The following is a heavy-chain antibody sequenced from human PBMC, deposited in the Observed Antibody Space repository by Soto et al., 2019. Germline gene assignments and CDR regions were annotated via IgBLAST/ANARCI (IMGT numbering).Heavy chain of an antibody. J-gene: IGHJ4*02. CDR3: ARAPGAGRYGLDY. Sequence: SETLSLTCTVSGGSVSSGSYYWGWIRQPPGKGLEWIGYIYYSGSTNYNPSLKSRVTISVDTSKNQFSLKLSSVTAADTAVYYCARAPGAGRYGLDYWGQGTLVTVSS. D-gene: IGHD5-18*01. CDR1: GGSVSSGSYY. CDR2: IYYSGST. V-gene: IGHV4-61*01.